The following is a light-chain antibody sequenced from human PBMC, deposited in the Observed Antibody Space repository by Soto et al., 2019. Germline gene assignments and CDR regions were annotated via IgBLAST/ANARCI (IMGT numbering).Light chain of an antibody. J-gene: IGLJ1*01. CDR2: DVS. Sequence: QSALTQPASLSGSPGQSITISCTGTSGDIGNYIYVSWYKQHPGKAPKLMISDVSKRPSGVPDRFSGSKFGNTASLTISGLQAEDEADYYCCSYAGAFTYVFGSGTKLTVL. CDR3: CSYAGAFTYV. CDR1: SGDIGNYIY. V-gene: IGLV2-11*01.